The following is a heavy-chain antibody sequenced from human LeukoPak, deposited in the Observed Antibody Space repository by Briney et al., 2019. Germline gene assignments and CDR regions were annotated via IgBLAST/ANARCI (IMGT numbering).Heavy chain of an antibody. V-gene: IGHV3-7*01. CDR3: ARDMGITGADDC. Sequence: PGGSLRLSCAASGFIFTNYFMSWVRQAPGKGLEWVASIKHDGSEKYYVDSVRGRFTISRDNTKNSLYLQMSSLRAEDTAVYYCARDMGITGADDCWGQGTLVTVPS. D-gene: IGHD6-13*01. CDR1: GFIFTNYF. J-gene: IGHJ4*02. CDR2: IKHDGSEK.